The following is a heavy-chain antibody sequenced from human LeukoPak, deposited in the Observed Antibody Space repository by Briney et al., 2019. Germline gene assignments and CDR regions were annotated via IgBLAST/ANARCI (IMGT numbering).Heavy chain of an antibody. CDR3: ARMWANGWAESLRYFDWLPHDY. V-gene: IGHV3-21*01. CDR2: ISSSSSYI. CDR1: GFTFSSYS. Sequence: GGSLRLSCAASGFTFSSYSMNWVRQAPGKGLEWVSSISSSSSYIYYADSVKGRFTISRDNAKNSLYLQMNGLRAEDTAVYYCARMWANGWAESLRYFDWLPHDYWGQGTLVTVSS. D-gene: IGHD3-9*01. J-gene: IGHJ4*02.